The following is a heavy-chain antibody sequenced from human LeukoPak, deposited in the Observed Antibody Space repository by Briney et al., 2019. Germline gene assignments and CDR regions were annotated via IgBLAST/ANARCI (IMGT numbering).Heavy chain of an antibody. CDR2: IFYSGST. D-gene: IGHD3-3*01. CDR3: ARETTGNFWSGYYTGNWFDP. J-gene: IGHJ5*02. CDR1: GGSISSYY. V-gene: IGHV4-59*12. Sequence: SETLSLTCTISGGSISSYYWSWIRQPPGKGLEWIGNIFYSGSTYYSPSLRSRVTISVDTSKNQFSLRLSSVTAADTAVYYCARETTGNFWSGYYTGNWFDPWGQGTLVTVSS.